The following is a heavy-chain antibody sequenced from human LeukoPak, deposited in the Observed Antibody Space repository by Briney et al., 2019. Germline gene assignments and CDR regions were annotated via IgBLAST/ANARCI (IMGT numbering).Heavy chain of an antibody. CDR3: ASKEYYYDSSGYHDAFDI. Sequence: SVKVSCKASGGTFSSYAISWVRQAPGQGLEWMGRIIPILGIANYAQKFQGRATITADKSTSTAYMELSSLRSEDTAVYYCASKEYYYDSSGYHDAFDIWGQGTMVTVSS. D-gene: IGHD3-22*01. CDR2: IIPILGIA. CDR1: GGTFSSYA. V-gene: IGHV1-69*04. J-gene: IGHJ3*02.